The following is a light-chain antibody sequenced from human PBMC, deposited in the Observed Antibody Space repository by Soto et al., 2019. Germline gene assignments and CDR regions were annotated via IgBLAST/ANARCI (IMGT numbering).Light chain of an antibody. J-gene: IGKJ2*01. V-gene: IGKV1-39*01. CDR2: AAS. CDR1: QNIRNY. Sequence: DIQMTQSPSSLSASVGDRVTITCRASQNIRNYLNWYQQRPGKTPNLLVYAASNLRSGVPSRFSGSGSGTDFTLTISSLLPEDFAAYYCQQFHSTSSYTFCHGTRVDIK. CDR3: QQFHSTSSYT.